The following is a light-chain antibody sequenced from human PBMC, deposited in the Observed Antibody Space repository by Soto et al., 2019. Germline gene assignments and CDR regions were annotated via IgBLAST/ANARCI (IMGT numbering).Light chain of an antibody. CDR1: QSVSSY. J-gene: IGKJ3*01. CDR3: QQYGDSPLT. V-gene: IGKV3-11*01. Sequence: EIVLTQSPATLSLSPGERATLSCRASQSVSSYLAWYQQKPGQAPRLLIYDASTRAAAVPDRFTGSGSGTDFALTISRLEPEDFVVYYCQQYGDSPLTSGPGTKVDIK. CDR2: DAS.